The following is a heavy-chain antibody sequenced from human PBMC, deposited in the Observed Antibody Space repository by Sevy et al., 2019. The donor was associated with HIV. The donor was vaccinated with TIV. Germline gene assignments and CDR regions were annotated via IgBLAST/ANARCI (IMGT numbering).Heavy chain of an antibody. V-gene: IGHV4-59*01. D-gene: IGHD4-17*01. CDR3: ARETHDYGGIFDQ. J-gene: IGHJ4*02. CDR2: IYYGGTT. Sequence: SETLSLTCTVSGDSITSYYWSWIRQPPGKGLEWIGYIYYGGTTNYNPSLKSRVTISVDTSTSQVSLMLSSVTAADTAVYFCARETHDYGGIFDQWGQGTLVTVSS. CDR1: GDSITSYY.